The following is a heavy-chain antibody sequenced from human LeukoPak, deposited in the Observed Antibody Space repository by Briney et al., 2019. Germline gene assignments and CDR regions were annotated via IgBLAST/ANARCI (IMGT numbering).Heavy chain of an antibody. CDR1: GGSISDYY. Sequence: SETLSLTCTVSGGSISDYYWGWIRQPPGKGLGWIGYINYSGNTNYNPSLKSRVTISVDTSKNQFSLRLTSVTAADTAVFYCAREGRQDYVYFDYWGQGSLVTVSS. V-gene: IGHV4-59*01. CDR3: AREGRQDYVYFDY. CDR2: INYSGNT. J-gene: IGHJ4*02. D-gene: IGHD4-17*01.